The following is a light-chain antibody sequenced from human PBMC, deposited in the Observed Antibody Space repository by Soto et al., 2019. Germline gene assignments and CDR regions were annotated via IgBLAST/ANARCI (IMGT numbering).Light chain of an antibody. CDR2: KAS. Sequence: DIQMTPSPSTLSASVGHRVTITYRASQSISSWLAWYQQKPGKAPKLLIYKASSLESGVPSRCSGSRSGTEFTLTISSLQPDDFATYYCQQYNSYPRTFGQGTKVDIK. V-gene: IGKV1-5*03. CDR3: QQYNSYPRT. J-gene: IGKJ1*01. CDR1: QSISSW.